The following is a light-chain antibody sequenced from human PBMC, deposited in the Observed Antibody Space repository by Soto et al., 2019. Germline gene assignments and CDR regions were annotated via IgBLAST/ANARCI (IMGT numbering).Light chain of an antibody. CDR3: QQYYTTPIT. Sequence: DIVMTQSPDSLAVSLGERATINCKSSQNVLYNSNNKNYLAWYQQQPGQPPKLLIHWASTRESGVPDRFSGSGSGTDFTLTISSLQAEDVAVYYCQQYYTTPITFGQGTRLEIK. CDR2: WAS. J-gene: IGKJ5*01. CDR1: QNVLYNSNNKNY. V-gene: IGKV4-1*01.